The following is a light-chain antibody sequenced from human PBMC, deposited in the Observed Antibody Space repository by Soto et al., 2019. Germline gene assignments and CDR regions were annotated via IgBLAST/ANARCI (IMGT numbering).Light chain of an antibody. CDR1: QSVSGW. CDR2: DAS. V-gene: IGKV1-5*01. J-gene: IGKJ1*01. Sequence: DIRVTQSPPTLSASVGDAVTVACRDSQSVSGWLDWYQQKPGEAPKVLIYDASDLPRGVPSRFSGSGAGTKFTLTIASLQPDDFATYYCQQYETFSGTFGPGTKVDIK. CDR3: QQYETFSGT.